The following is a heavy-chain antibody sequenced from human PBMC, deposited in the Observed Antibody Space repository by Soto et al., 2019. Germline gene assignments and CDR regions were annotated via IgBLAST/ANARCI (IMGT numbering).Heavy chain of an antibody. CDR1: GFTFATAW. Sequence: EVQLVESGGDLVQPGGSLRLSCAASGFTFATAWMSWVRQAPGKGPEWVATINPDGSEKYYVDSVKGRFTISRDNGKNSLYLQVNSLRVEDTAVYYGVWAPRNSYGRWGQGSLVTVSS. D-gene: IGHD5-18*01. CDR3: VWAPRNSYGR. J-gene: IGHJ4*02. V-gene: IGHV3-7*04. CDR2: INPDGSEK.